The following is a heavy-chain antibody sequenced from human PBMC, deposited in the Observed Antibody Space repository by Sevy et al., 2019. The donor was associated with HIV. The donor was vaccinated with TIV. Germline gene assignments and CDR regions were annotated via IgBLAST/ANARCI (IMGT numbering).Heavy chain of an antibody. V-gene: IGHV4-39*01. CDR3: ARLFDDSSGPSSDY. CDR1: GDSISSSNFY. CDR2: IYYSGST. D-gene: IGHD3-22*01. J-gene: IGHJ4*02. Sequence: SETLSLTCTVSGDSISSSNFYWGWIRQPPGKGLEWIGSIYYSGSTYYNPSLKSRVTISVDTSKDQFSLKLRSVTAADTAVYYCARLFDDSSGPSSDYWGQGTLVTVSS.